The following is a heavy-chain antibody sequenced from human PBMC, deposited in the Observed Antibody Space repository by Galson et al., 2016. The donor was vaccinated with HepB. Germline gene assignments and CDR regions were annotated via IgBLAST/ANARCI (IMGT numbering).Heavy chain of an antibody. V-gene: IGHV5-51*01. J-gene: IGHJ3*02. CDR2: IYLGDSDT. D-gene: IGHD1-1*01. CDR3: ASRPVQTDAFDI. Sequence: QSGAEVKKPGEPLKISCKGFANSFTNYWIGWVRQMPGKGLEWMGVIYLGDSDTSYSPSFQGQVTISVDKSINTAYLQWSSRKASDTAMSYCASRPVQTDAFDIWGQGTMVTVSS. CDR1: ANSFTNYW.